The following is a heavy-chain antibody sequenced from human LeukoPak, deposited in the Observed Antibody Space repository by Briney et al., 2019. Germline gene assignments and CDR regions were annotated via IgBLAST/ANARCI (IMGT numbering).Heavy chain of an antibody. CDR2: ISSSSSYI. D-gene: IGHD3-3*01. CDR1: GFTFSSYS. Sequence: PGGSLRLSCAASGFTFSSYSMNWVRQAPGKGLEWVSSISSSSSYIYYADSVKGRFTISRDNAKNSLYLQMNSLRAEDTAVYYCARDRSISGVVTIDFWGQGTLVTVSS. CDR3: ARDRSISGVVTIDF. V-gene: IGHV3-21*01. J-gene: IGHJ4*02.